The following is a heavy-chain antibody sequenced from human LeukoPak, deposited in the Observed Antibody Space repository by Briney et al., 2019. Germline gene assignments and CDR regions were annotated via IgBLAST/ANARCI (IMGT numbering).Heavy chain of an antibody. CDR3: GRAVQPGVYAFDI. D-gene: IGHD6-13*01. V-gene: IGHV4-59*01. J-gene: IGHJ3*02. CDR1: GVSISSYY. Sequence: SETLSLTCTVSGVSISSYYWTWIRQPPGEGLEWIGYIYYSGSTNYNPSLKSRVTISVDTSKNQFSLKLSSVTAADTAVYYCGRAVQPGVYAFDIWGQGTMVTVSS. CDR2: IYYSGST.